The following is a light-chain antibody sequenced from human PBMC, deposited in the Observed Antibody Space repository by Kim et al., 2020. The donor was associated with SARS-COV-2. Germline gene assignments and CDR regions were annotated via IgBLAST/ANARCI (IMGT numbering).Light chain of an antibody. CDR1: KLGDKY. CDR3: QAWESSFVV. CDR2: QDS. J-gene: IGLJ2*01. V-gene: IGLV3-1*01. Sequence: SYELTQPPSVSVSPGQTASITCSGDKLGDKYACWYQQKPGQSPVLVIYQDSKRPSGIPERFSGSNSGNTATLTISGTQAMDEADYYCQAWESSFVV.